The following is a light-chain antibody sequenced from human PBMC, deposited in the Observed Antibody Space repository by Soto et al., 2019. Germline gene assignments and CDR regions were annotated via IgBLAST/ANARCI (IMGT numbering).Light chain of an antibody. J-gene: IGLJ1*01. CDR2: GND. V-gene: IGLV1-51*01. CDR3: GTWDSSLSAYV. CDR1: SSNIGNNY. Sequence: QSVLTQPPSVSAAPGQKVTISCSGSSSNIGNNYVSWYQQFPGTAPKLVIYGNDKRPSAIPDRFSGSKSGTSATLGITGLQTGDESDYYCGTWDSSLSAYVFGTATKLTVL.